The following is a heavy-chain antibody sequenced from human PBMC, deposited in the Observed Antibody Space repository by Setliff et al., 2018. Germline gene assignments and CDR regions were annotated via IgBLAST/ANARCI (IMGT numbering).Heavy chain of an antibody. CDR3: AREGVDIRSSTDYRYYMGV. D-gene: IGHD5-12*01. J-gene: IGHJ6*03. V-gene: IGHV1-69*05. Sequence: SVKVSCKASGGTFSSYGISWVRQAPGQGLEWMGGTIPMFGSANYAQKFQGRVTIITDEFTGTAYMELSSLRTEDTAVYYCAREGVDIRSSTDYRYYMGVWGKGTTVTVSS. CDR2: TIPMFGSA. CDR1: GGTFSSYG.